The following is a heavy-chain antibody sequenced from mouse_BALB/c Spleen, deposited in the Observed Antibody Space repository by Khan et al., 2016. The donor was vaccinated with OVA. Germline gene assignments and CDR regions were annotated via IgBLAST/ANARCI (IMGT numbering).Heavy chain of an antibody. CDR1: GYAFSSSW. CDR2: IYPGDGDT. V-gene: IGHV1-82*01. J-gene: IGHJ3*01. Sequence: VQLQQSGPELVKPGASVKISCKASGYAFSSSWMNWVKQRPGQGLEWIGRIYPGDGDTNYNGKFKGQATLTADKSSSTAYMQLSSLTSVDSAVYFCARSDGNSWFAYWGQGTLVTVSA. D-gene: IGHD2-1*01. CDR3: ARSDGNSWFAY.